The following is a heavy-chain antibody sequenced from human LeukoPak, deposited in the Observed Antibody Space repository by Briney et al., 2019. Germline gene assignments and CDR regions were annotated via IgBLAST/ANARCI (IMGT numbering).Heavy chain of an antibody. D-gene: IGHD1-7*01. CDR3: AREVTTGTTHIDY. CDR2: INAGNGNT. CDR1: GYTFTSYA. Sequence: ASVKVSCKASGYTFTSYAMHWVRQAPGQRLEWMGWINAGNGNTKYSQKFQGRVTITRDTSASTAYMELSSLRSEDTAVYYCAREVTTGTTHIDYWGQGTLVTVSS. V-gene: IGHV1-3*01. J-gene: IGHJ4*02.